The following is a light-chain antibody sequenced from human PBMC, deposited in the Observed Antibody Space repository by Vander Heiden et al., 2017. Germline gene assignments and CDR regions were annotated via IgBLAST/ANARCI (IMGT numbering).Light chain of an antibody. J-gene: IGLJ2*01. V-gene: IGLV2-23*02. Sequence: QSALTQPASVSGSPGQSITISCTGTSSDVGSYNLVSWYQQHPGKAPKLMIYEVSKRPSGVSNRFSGSKSGNTASLTISGLQAEDEADYYCCSYAASSTFDVVFGGGTKLTVL. CDR3: CSYAASSTFDVV. CDR2: EVS. CDR1: SSDVGSYNL.